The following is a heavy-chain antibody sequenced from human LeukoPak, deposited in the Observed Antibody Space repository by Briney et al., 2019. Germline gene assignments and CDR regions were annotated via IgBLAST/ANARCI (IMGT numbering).Heavy chain of an antibody. V-gene: IGHV3-30*03. J-gene: IGHJ6*02. CDR1: GFNFSTYG. CDR2: ISYDGINK. CDR3: ARGSVVVVAATISYYYYGMDV. D-gene: IGHD2-15*01. Sequence: PGGSLRLSCAASGFNFSTYGMHWVRQAPGKGLEWVAVISYDGINKYYADSVKGRFTISRDNSKNMLYLQMSSLRAEDTAVYYCARGSVVVVAATISYYYYGMDVWGQGTTVTVSS.